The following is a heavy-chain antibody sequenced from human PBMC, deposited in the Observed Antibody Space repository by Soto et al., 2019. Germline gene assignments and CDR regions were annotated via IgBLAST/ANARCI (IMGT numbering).Heavy chain of an antibody. V-gene: IGHV3-9*01. CDR3: AKDLTVDHYYYYGMDV. CDR1: GFTFDDYA. J-gene: IGHJ6*02. Sequence: SLRLSCAASGFTFDDYAMHWVRQAPGKGLEWVSGISWNSGSIGYADSVKGRFTISRDNAKNSLYLQMNSLRAEDTALYYCAKDLTVDHYYYYGMDVWGQGTTVTVSS. D-gene: IGHD2-15*01. CDR2: ISWNSGSI.